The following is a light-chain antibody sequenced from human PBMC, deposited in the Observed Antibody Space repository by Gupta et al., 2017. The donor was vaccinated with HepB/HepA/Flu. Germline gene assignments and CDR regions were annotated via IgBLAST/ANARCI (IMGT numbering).Light chain of an antibody. V-gene: IGLV2-8*01. CDR2: EVT. Sequence: QSALTQPLSASGSPGQSVTISCTGTSSDVGGYNYVSWYQQHPGKVPKLMIYEVTKRPSGVPDRFSGSKSGNTASLTVSGLQAEDEADYYCSSYVGTNTVIFGGGTKLTVL. J-gene: IGLJ2*01. CDR3: SSYVGTNTVI. CDR1: SSDVGGYNY.